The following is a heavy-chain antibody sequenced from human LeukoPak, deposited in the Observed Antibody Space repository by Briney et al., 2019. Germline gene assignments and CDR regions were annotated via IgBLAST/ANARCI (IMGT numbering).Heavy chain of an antibody. CDR1: GGSISSSSYY. D-gene: IGHD6-19*01. V-gene: IGHV4-39*01. J-gene: IGHJ6*03. CDR2: IYYSGST. Sequence: SETLSLTCTVSGGSISSSSYYWGWIRQPPGKGLEWIGSIYYSGSTYYNPSLKSRVTISVDTSKNQFSLKLSSVTAADTAVYYCARSQFSGGWPYYYYYMDVWGKGTTVTVSS. CDR3: ARSQFSGGWPYYYYYMDV.